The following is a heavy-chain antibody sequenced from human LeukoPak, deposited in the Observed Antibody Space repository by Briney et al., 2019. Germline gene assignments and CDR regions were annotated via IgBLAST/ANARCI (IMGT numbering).Heavy chain of an antibody. CDR1: GFIFSSNW. J-gene: IGHJ4*02. CDR3: ARLIAVAGFRYFDY. V-gene: IGHV3-7*01. CDR2: INEDGSVK. D-gene: IGHD6-19*01. Sequence: PGGSLRLSCAVSGFIFSSNWMSWVRQAPGKGLEWVANINEDGSVKYYVDSVKGRFTISRDNAKNSLYLQMNSLRAEDTAVYYCARLIAVAGFRYFDYWGQGTLVTVSS.